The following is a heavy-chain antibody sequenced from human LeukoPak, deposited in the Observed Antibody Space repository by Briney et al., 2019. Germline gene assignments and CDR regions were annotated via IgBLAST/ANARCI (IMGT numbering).Heavy chain of an antibody. V-gene: IGHV4-34*01. Sequence: SETLSLTCAVYGGSFRGYYWSWIRQPPGKGLEWIGEINHSGSTNYNPSLKSRVTISVHTSKNQFSLKLNSVTAADTAVYYCARAGYYYDSSGDFDYWGQGTLVTVSS. J-gene: IGHJ4*02. CDR2: INHSGST. CDR1: GGSFRGYY. CDR3: ARAGYYYDSSGDFDY. D-gene: IGHD3-22*01.